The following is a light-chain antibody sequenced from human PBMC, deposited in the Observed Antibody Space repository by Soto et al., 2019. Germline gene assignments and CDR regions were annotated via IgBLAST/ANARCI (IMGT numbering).Light chain of an antibody. CDR3: QQYGSSPLFT. CDR1: QSVSSSY. V-gene: IGKV3-20*01. J-gene: IGKJ3*01. CDR2: GAS. Sequence: EIVLTQSPGTLSLSPGERATLSCRASQSVSSSYLAWYQQKPGQAPRLLIYGASSRATGIPDRFSGSGCGTDFTLTISRLVPEDFVVYYCQQYGSSPLFTFGPGTKVDVK.